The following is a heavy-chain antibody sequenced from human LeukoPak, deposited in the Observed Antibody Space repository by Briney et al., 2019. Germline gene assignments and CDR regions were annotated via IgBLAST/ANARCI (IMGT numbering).Heavy chain of an antibody. CDR3: AKRGYSYGYVDY. J-gene: IGHJ4*02. D-gene: IGHD5-18*01. CDR2: ISYDGSNK. CDR1: GFTFSSYG. V-gene: IGHV3-30*18. Sequence: TGRSLRLSCAASGFTFSSYGMHWVRQAPGKGLEWVAVISYDGSNKYYADSVKGRFTISRDNSKNTLYLQMNSLRAEDTAVYYCAKRGYSYGYVDYWGQGTLVTVSS.